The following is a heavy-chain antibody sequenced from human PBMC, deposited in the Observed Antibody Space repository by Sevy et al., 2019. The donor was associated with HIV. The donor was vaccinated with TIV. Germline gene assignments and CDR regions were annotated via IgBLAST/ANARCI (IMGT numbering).Heavy chain of an antibody. V-gene: IGHV4-31*03. CDR2: IYYNGNP. J-gene: IGHJ3*02. Sequence: SETLSLTCTVSAGSISSGGYYWSWIRQHPGKGLEWIGHIYYNGNPYYNPSLKSRGSISVDTSKNQLSLKLSSVTAADTAVYYCARQYYDYVWGSYWAAFDIWGQGTMVTVSS. CDR1: AGSISSGGYY. CDR3: ARQYYDYVWGSYWAAFDI. D-gene: IGHD3-16*01.